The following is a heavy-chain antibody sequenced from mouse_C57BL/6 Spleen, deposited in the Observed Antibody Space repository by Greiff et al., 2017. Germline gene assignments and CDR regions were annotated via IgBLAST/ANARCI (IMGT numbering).Heavy chain of an antibody. CDR1: GFTFSSYA. CDR3: TRDQRGVANYAMDY. CDR2: ISRGGDYI. J-gene: IGHJ4*01. V-gene: IGHV5-9-1*02. D-gene: IGHD1-1*01. Sequence: EVQLMESGEGLVKPGGSLKLSCAASGFTFSSYAMSWVRQTPEKRLEWVAYISRGGDYIYYADTVKGRFTFSRDNAWNTLYLQMSSLRSEDTAMYDCTRDQRGVANYAMDYWGQGTSVTVSS.